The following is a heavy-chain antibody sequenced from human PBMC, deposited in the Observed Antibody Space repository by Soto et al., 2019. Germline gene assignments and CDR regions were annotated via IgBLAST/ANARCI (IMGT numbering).Heavy chain of an antibody. D-gene: IGHD2-8*01. Sequence: ASVKVSCKASGNTFTNYFMYWVRQAPGQGLEWMGRINPSDGATTYAQKFQGRITMTRDTSANTVYMELSGLGSEDTAIYYCVRNGVATFTGLDYWGLGTLVTVSS. J-gene: IGHJ4*02. CDR2: INPSDGAT. CDR1: GNTFTNYF. CDR3: VRNGVATFTGLDY. V-gene: IGHV1-46*03.